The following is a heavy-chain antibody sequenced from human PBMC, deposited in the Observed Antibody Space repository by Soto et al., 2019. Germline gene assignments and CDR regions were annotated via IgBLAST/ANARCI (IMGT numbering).Heavy chain of an antibody. V-gene: IGHV1-2*02. CDR2: IGPESGAT. Sequence: GASVKVSCKTSGYTFTGHYIHWVRQAPQQGPECMGEIGPESGATRYAQKFRGRVTMTMDTSITTFYMELKNLSPQGNAVYYSRRGRSGKIVLFYLGPGPPVTNSS. CDR3: RRGRSGKIVLFY. CDR1: GYTFTGHY. D-gene: IGHD1-26*01. J-gene: IGHJ4*02.